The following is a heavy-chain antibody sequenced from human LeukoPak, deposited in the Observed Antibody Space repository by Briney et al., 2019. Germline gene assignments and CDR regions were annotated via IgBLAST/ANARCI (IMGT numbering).Heavy chain of an antibody. CDR3: ARAGGVKTAALDLDY. D-gene: IGHD6-25*01. J-gene: IGHJ4*02. Sequence: PSETLSLTCTVSGGSISDYSWSWIRQPPGKGLEWIGNIYYSGSANHNPSLKSRVTISRDTSKNQFSLKLTSVTTADTAVYYCARAGGVKTAALDLDYWGQGTLVTVSS. CDR1: GGSISDYS. CDR2: IYYSGSA. V-gene: IGHV4-59*01.